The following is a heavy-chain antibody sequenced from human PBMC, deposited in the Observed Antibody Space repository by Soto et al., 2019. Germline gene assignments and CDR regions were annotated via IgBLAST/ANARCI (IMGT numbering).Heavy chain of an antibody. D-gene: IGHD3-10*01. CDR1: GYTFTSYY. CDR3: AGARYGSGSYRFDY. CDR2: INPSGGST. Sequence: QVQLVQSGAEVKKPGASVKVSCKASGYTFTSYYMHWVRQAPGQGLELMGIINPSGGSTSYAQKFQGRVTMGRETSTSTVYMELSSLRSEGTPVYYCAGARYGSGSYRFDYWVQGTLVTVSS. V-gene: IGHV1-46*03. J-gene: IGHJ4*02.